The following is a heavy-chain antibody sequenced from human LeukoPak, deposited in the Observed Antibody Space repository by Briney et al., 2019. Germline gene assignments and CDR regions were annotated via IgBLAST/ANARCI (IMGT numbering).Heavy chain of an antibody. Sequence: PGGSLRLSCAASGFTFSDYYMSWFRQPPGKGLEWIGEVHLDGRTNYNPSLKSRLVMSADLPENHISLKLTSVTAADTAVYYCAREGGFYRPLDYSGQGTLVTVSS. V-gene: IGHV4-34*10. CDR3: AREGGFYRPLDY. CDR1: GFTFSDYY. CDR2: VHLDGRT. D-gene: IGHD6-25*01. J-gene: IGHJ4*02.